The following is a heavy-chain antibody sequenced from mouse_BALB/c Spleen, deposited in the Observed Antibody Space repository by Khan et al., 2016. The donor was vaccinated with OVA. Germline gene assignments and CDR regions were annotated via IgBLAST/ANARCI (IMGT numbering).Heavy chain of an antibody. CDR2: INTYTGEP. Sequence: QIQLVQSGPELKKPGETVKISCTASGYTFTKNGMNWVKQAPGKGLKWMGWINTYTGEPTYVDDFKGRFAFSLDTSASTAYLQINSLKNEDTATXFCARVGYSGTMDYWGQGTSVTVSS. V-gene: IGHV9-3-1*01. CDR1: GYTFTKNG. D-gene: IGHD2-14*01. J-gene: IGHJ4*01. CDR3: ARVGYSGTMDY.